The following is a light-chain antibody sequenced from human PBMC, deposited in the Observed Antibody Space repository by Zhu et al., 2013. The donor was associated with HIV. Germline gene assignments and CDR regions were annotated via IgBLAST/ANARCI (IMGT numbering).Light chain of an antibody. CDR1: QSVSIS. J-gene: IGKJ4*01. V-gene: IGKV3-11*01. CDR2: DAS. Sequence: EIVLTQSPVTLSLSPGERATLSCRASQSVSISLAWYQQKPGQAPRLLIHDASNRATGIPARFSGSGSGTDFTLTISSLEPEDFAVYYCQQRGKWPQLTFGGGT. CDR3: QQRGKWPQLT.